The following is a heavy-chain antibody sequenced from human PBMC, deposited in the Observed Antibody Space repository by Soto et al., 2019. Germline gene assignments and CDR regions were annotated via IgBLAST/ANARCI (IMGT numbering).Heavy chain of an antibody. Sequence: GESLKISCQGSGYRFTSYWSGLGSQMPGKGLEWMGIIYPGDSDTRYSPSFQGQVTISADKSISTAYLQWSSLKASDTAMYYCAREEYSSSSGGYYYYGMDVWGQGTTVTVSS. CDR1: GYRFTSYW. D-gene: IGHD6-6*01. V-gene: IGHV5-51*01. J-gene: IGHJ6*02. CDR2: IYPGDSDT. CDR3: AREEYSSSSGGYYYYGMDV.